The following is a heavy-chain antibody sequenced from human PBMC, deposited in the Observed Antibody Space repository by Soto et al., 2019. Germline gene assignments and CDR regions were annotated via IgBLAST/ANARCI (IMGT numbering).Heavy chain of an antibody. V-gene: IGHV4-59*02. Sequence: QVQLQESGPGLMKPSETLSLTCTVSGGSVSSYYWSWVRQPPGKRPEWIAYIYNGGTTNYNPSLKSRLTISLDTSKNQFSLKLISVTAADTAVYFCARGGPSSKLLDPWGQGIQVTVSS. J-gene: IGHJ5*02. CDR1: GGSVSSYY. CDR2: IYNGGTT. CDR3: ARGGPSSKLLDP.